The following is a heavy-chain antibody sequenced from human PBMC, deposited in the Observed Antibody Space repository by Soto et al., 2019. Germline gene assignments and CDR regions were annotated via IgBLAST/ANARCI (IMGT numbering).Heavy chain of an antibody. V-gene: IGHV6-1*01. CDR2: TYYRSKWYN. Sequence: KQSPTLSLPCAISGDSVSSNSAAWNWIRQSPSRGLEWLGRTYYRSKWYNDYAVSVKSRITINPDTSKNQFSLQLNSVTPEDTAVYYCAREIVVVPAAYLIDYWGQGTLVTVSS. D-gene: IGHD2-2*01. CDR3: AREIVVVPAAYLIDY. CDR1: GDSVSSNSAA. J-gene: IGHJ4*02.